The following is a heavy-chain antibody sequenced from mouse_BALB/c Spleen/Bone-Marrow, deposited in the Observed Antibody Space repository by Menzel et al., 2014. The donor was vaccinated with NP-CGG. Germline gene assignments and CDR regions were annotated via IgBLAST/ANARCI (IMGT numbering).Heavy chain of an antibody. V-gene: IGHV1-7*01. CDR3: ARSRTGTYFDY. Sequence: QVQLQQPGAELAKPGASVKMSCKASGYTFTSYWMHWVKQRPGQGLEWIGYINPSTGYTEYNQKFKDKATLTADKSSSTACMQLSSLTSEDSAVYYCARSRTGTYFDYWGQGTTLTASS. J-gene: IGHJ2*01. CDR1: GYTFTSYW. CDR2: INPSTGYT. D-gene: IGHD4-1*01.